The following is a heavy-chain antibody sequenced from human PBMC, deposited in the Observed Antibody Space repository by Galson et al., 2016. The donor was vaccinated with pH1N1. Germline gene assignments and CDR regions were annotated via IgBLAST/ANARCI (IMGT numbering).Heavy chain of an antibody. CDR3: ARGDYVGYFVDR. J-gene: IGHJ4*02. CDR2: VYTDGGRT. CDR1: GFTFSAYW. V-gene: IGHV3-74*01. D-gene: IGHD4-23*01. Sequence: SLRLSCAASGFTFSAYWMHWVRQTPGKGLVWVSRVYTDGGRTGYADSVRGRFTISRDNAKNTLYLQMGSLRAEDTAVYYCARGDYVGYFVDRWGQGTLVAVSS.